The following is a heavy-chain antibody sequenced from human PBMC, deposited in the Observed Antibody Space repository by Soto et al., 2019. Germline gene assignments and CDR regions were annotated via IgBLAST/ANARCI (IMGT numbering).Heavy chain of an antibody. Sequence: ASVKVSCKASGYTFTGYYMHWVRQAPGQGLEWMGWINPNSGGTNYAQKFQGWVTITRDTSISTAYMELGRLGSDDTGGFFCARAYSGGNCYPKARGYYGMDVWAQATTVTASS. J-gene: IGHJ6*02. CDR3: ARAYSGGNCYPKARGYYGMDV. CDR2: INPNSGGT. CDR1: GYTFTGYY. V-gene: IGHV1-2*04. D-gene: IGHD2-21*02.